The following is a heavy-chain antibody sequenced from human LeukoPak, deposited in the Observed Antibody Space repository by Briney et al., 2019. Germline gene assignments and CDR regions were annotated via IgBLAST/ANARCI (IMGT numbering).Heavy chain of an antibody. CDR3: ARTRYCSSTSCYYYYGMDV. J-gene: IGHJ6*02. V-gene: IGHV1-18*01. D-gene: IGHD2-2*01. CDR1: GYTXTSYG. CDR2: ISTYNGNT. Sequence: ASVTVSCKASGYTXTSYGISWVRQAPGQGLEWMGWISTYNGNTNYAQKLQGRVTMTTDTSTSTAYMELRSLRSDDTAVYYCARTRYCSSTSCYYYYGMDVWGQGTTVTVSS.